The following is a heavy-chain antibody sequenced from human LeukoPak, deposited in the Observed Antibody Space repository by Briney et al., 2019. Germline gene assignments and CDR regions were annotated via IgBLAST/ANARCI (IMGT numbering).Heavy chain of an antibody. CDR3: ARDRNYDILTGYFLICPEFDP. V-gene: IGHV1-2*02. Sequence: ASVKVSCTASGYTFTGYYMHWVRQAPGQGLEWMGWINPNSGGTNYAQKFQGRVTMTRDTSISTAYMELSRLRSDDTAVYYCARDRNYDILTGYFLICPEFDPWGQGTLVTVSS. D-gene: IGHD3-9*01. CDR1: GYTFTGYY. CDR2: INPNSGGT. J-gene: IGHJ5*02.